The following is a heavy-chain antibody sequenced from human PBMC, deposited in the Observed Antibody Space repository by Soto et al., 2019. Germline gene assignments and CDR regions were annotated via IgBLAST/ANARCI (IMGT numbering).Heavy chain of an antibody. CDR2: IIPIFAIS. Sequence: QVQLVQSGAEVKKPGSSVKVSCKASGGTFSKYPISWVRQAPGQGLEWMGGIIPIFAISRYAQKFQDRITITADESTRTAYVELSSLRSDDTAVYYCARGGDYGDYWGQGTLVTVSS. J-gene: IGHJ4*02. V-gene: IGHV1-69*01. CDR1: GGTFSKYP. CDR3: ARGGDYGDY. D-gene: IGHD4-17*01.